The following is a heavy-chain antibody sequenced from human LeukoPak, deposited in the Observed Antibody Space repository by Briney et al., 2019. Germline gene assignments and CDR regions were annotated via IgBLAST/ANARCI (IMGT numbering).Heavy chain of an antibody. J-gene: IGHJ5*02. CDR2: IHYSGST. CDR3: TRERIAAAGTRFDP. V-gene: IGHV4-59*01. Sequence: SETLSLTCTVSGASISSYYWSWIRQPPGKGLEWIGYIHYSGSTNYNPSLKSRVTISVDTAKNQFSLKLSSVTAADTAVYYCTRERIAAAGTRFDPWGQGTLVTVSS. D-gene: IGHD6-13*01. CDR1: GASISSYY.